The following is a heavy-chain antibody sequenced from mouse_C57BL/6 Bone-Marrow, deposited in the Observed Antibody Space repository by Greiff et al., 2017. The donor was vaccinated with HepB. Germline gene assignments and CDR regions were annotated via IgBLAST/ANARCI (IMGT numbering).Heavy chain of an antibody. CDR3: ARSELLTTVPGKNYAMDY. CDR1: GYTFTSYW. V-gene: IGHV1-61*01. J-gene: IGHJ4*01. Sequence: QVQLQQPGAELVRPGSSVKLSCKASGYTFTSYWMDWVKQRPGQGLEWIGNIYPSDSATHYNQKFKNKATLTVDKSSSTAYMQLSSLTSEDSAVYYCARSELLTTVPGKNYAMDYWGQGTSVTVSS. CDR2: IYPSDSAT. D-gene: IGHD1-1*01.